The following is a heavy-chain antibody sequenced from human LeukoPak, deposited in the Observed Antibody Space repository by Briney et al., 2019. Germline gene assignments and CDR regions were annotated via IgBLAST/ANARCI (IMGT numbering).Heavy chain of an antibody. Sequence: GASVKVSCKASGYTFTSYDINWVRQATGQGLEWMGWMNTNSGNTGYAQKFQGRVTMTRNTSISTAYMELSSLRSEDTAVYYCARGTPTDAYSSGWYWWGQGTLVTVSS. J-gene: IGHJ4*02. D-gene: IGHD6-19*01. CDR2: MNTNSGNT. CDR3: ARGTPTDAYSSGWYW. CDR1: GYTFTSYD. V-gene: IGHV1-8*01.